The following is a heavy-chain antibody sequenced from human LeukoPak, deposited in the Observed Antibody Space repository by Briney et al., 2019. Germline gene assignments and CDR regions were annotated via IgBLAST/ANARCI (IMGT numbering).Heavy chain of an antibody. D-gene: IGHD3-9*01. Sequence: GGSLRLSCAASGFTFSSYAMSWVRQAPGKGLEWVSAISGSGGSTCYADSVKGRFTISRDNSKNTLYLQMNSLRAEDTAVYYCAKDRFFDILTGLDAFDIWGQGTMVTVSS. V-gene: IGHV3-23*01. J-gene: IGHJ3*02. CDR3: AKDRFFDILTGLDAFDI. CDR1: GFTFSSYA. CDR2: ISGSGGST.